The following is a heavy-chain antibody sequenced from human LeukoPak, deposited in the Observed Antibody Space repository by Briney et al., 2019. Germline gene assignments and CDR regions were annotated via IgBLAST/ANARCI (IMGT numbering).Heavy chain of an antibody. CDR1: GYTFTGYY. Sequence: ASVKVSCKASGYTFTGYYMHWVRQAPGQGLEWMGWINPNSGGTNYAQKFQGWVTMTRDTSISTAYMELSRLRSDDTAVYYCARDLFQVVPAAMGLGAFDIWGQGTMVTVSS. CDR3: ARDLFQVVPAAMGLGAFDI. V-gene: IGHV1-2*04. D-gene: IGHD2-2*01. J-gene: IGHJ3*02. CDR2: INPNSGGT.